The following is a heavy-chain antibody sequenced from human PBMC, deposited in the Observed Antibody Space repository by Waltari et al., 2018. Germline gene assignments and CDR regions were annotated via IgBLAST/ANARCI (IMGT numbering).Heavy chain of an antibody. Sequence: EVQLLESGGGLVQPGGSLRLACAAAGFTFSSYAMSWVRQAPGKGLEWVSAISGSGGSTYYAYSVKGRFTISRDNSKNTLYLQMNSLRAEDTAVYYCAEVAVYDFWSGYHPNFDYWGQGTLVTVSS. CDR1: GFTFSSYA. V-gene: IGHV3-23*01. CDR3: AEVAVYDFWSGYHPNFDY. CDR2: ISGSGGST. D-gene: IGHD3-3*01. J-gene: IGHJ4*02.